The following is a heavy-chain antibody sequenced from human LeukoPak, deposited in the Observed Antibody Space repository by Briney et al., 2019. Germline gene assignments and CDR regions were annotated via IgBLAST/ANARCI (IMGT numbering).Heavy chain of an antibody. Sequence: GGSLRLSCAASGFTFSSYAMHWVRQAPGKGLEWVASINHNGNVNYYVDSVKGRFTISRDNAKNSLYLQMSILRAEDTAVYFCARGGGLDVWGQGATVTVSS. J-gene: IGHJ6*02. CDR3: ARGGGLDV. D-gene: IGHD3-16*01. V-gene: IGHV3-7*03. CDR2: INHNGNVN. CDR1: GFTFSSYA.